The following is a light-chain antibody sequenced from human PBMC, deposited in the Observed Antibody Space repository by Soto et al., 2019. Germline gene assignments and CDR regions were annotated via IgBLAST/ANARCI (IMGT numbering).Light chain of an antibody. Sequence: EIVMTQSPVTLSVSPGERATLSCRASQSVSSNLAWYQQKPGQAPRLLIYGASTRATGIPARFSGSGSGTEFTLTISSLQSEDFAFYYCQQYNNWYTFGQGTKLEIK. V-gene: IGKV3-15*01. CDR1: QSVSSN. CDR2: GAS. CDR3: QQYNNWYT. J-gene: IGKJ2*01.